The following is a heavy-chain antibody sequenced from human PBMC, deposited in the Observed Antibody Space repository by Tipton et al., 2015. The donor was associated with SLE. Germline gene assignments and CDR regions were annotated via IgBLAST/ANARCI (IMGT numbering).Heavy chain of an antibody. CDR1: GFTFSSYW. V-gene: IGHV3-7*01. CDR3: ARGGTRGFDAFDI. CDR2: IKQDGSEK. D-gene: IGHD3-16*01. Sequence: SLRLSCAASGFTFSSYWMSWVRQAPGKGLEWVANIKQDGSEKYYVDSVKGRFTISRDNAKNSLYLQMSSLRAEDTAVYYCARGGTRGFDAFDIWGQGTMVTVSS. J-gene: IGHJ3*02.